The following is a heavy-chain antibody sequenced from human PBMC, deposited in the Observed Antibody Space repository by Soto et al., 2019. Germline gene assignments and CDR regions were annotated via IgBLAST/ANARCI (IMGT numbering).Heavy chain of an antibody. CDR2: ISYSGAT. CDR1: GGSISSSTYY. CDR3: ARGPVVTPFVDY. V-gene: IGHV4-39*07. Sequence: SETLSLTCTVSGGSISSSTYYWGWIRQPPGKGLEWIGTISYSGATYYNPSLKSRVTISVDTSKNQFSLKLTSVTAADTAIYYCARGPVVTPFVDYWGQGTLVTVSS. D-gene: IGHD2-21*02. J-gene: IGHJ4*02.